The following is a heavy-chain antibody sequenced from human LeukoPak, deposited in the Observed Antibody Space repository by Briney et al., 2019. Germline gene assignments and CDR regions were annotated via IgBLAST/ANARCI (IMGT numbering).Heavy chain of an antibody. CDR2: ISWNSGSI. V-gene: IGHV3-9*01. Sequence: GGSLRLSCAASGFTFDDYAMHWVRQAPGKGLEWVSGISWNSGSIGYADSVKGRFTISRDNAKNSLYLHMNSLRAEDTAVYYCARSMYYYDSGGSYHRAFDVWGQGTLVAVSS. J-gene: IGHJ3*01. D-gene: IGHD3-22*01. CDR3: ARSMYYYDSGGSYHRAFDV. CDR1: GFTFDDYA.